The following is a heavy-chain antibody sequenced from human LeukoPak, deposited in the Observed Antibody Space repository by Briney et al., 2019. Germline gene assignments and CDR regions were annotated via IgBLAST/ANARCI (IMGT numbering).Heavy chain of an antibody. Sequence: PSETLSLTCAVYGGSFSGYYWSWIRQPPVKGLEWIGEINHSGSTNYNPSLKSRVTISVDTSKNQFSLKLSSVTAADTAVYYCARATGYCSSTSCYPYYIDYWGQGTLVTVSS. J-gene: IGHJ4*02. CDR3: ARATGYCSSTSCYPYYIDY. CDR2: INHSGST. CDR1: GGSFSGYY. D-gene: IGHD2-2*01. V-gene: IGHV4-34*01.